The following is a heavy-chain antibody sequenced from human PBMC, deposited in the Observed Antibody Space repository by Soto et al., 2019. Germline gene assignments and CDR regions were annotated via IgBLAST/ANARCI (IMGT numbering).Heavy chain of an antibody. J-gene: IGHJ6*02. CDR1: GGAFSGFY. D-gene: IGHD1-26*01. V-gene: IGHV4-34*01. CDR3: ARERSRHGYYGMDV. CDR2: KNHSGSN. Sequence: SWTLSPPCAVYGGAFSGFYWSWIPPPPGKGLEWIGEKNHSGSNNYNPSLKSRDTISVDTSKNQFSLKLTSVTAQDTAVYYCARERSRHGYYGMDVWGQGTTGTVSS.